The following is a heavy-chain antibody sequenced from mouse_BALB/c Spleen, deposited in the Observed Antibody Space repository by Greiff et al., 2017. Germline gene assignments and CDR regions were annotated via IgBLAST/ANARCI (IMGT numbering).Heavy chain of an antibody. D-gene: IGHD2-4*01. CDR2: INPYNDGT. V-gene: IGHV1-14*01. J-gene: IGHJ4*01. CDR1: GYTFTSYV. Sequence: EVQLQQSGPELVKPGASVKLSCKASGYTFTSYVMHWVKQKPGQGLEWIGYINPYNDGTKYNEKFKGKATLTSDKSSSTAYMELSSLTSEDSAVYYGARSLSDYAPYYYAMDYWGQGTSVTVSA. CDR3: ARSLSDYAPYYYAMDY.